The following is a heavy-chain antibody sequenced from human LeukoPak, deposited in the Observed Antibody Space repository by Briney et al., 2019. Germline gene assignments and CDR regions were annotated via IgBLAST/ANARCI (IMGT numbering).Heavy chain of an antibody. Sequence: SETLSLTCAVYGGSFSGYYWSWIRQPPGKGLEWIGEIKHSGSTNYNPSLKSRVTISVDTSKNQFSLKLSSVTAADTAVYYCARVRSHGSGMRYWGQGTLVTVSS. CDR2: IKHSGST. D-gene: IGHD6-19*01. V-gene: IGHV4-34*01. CDR1: GGSFSGYY. CDR3: ARVRSHGSGMRY. J-gene: IGHJ4*02.